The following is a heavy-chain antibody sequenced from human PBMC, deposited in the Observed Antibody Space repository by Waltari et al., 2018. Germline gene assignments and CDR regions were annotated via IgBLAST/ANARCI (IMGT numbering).Heavy chain of an antibody. CDR3: AKGLLHIAGYFDY. V-gene: IGHV3-43*01. D-gene: IGHD3-10*01. Sequence: EVQLVESGGVVVQPGGSLRLSCAASGFTFHDYTMHWVRQAPEKGLEWVSLISWDGGSTYYADSVKGRFTISRDNSKNSLYLQMNSLRTEDTALYYCAKGLLHIAGYFDYWGQGTLVTVSS. CDR1: GFTFHDYT. CDR2: ISWDGGST. J-gene: IGHJ4*02.